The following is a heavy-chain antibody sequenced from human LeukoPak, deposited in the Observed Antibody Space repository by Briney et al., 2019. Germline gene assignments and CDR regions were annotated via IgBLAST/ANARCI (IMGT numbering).Heavy chain of an antibody. D-gene: IGHD1-26*01. CDR2: IYYSGST. V-gene: IGHV4-59*08. CDR1: GGSISSHY. CDR3: AGQVGYFDY. Sequence: PSETLSLTCAVSGGSISSHYWSWIRQPPGKGLEWIGYIYYSGSTNYNPSLKSRVTISRDMSKNQFSLRLSSVTAADTAVYYCAGQVGYFDYWGQGTLVTVSS. J-gene: IGHJ4*02.